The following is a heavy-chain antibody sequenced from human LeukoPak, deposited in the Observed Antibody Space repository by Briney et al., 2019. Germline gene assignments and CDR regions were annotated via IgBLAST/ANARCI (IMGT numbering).Heavy chain of an antibody. CDR1: GFTVSSNY. J-gene: IGHJ3*02. CDR2: IYSGGST. D-gene: IGHD3-3*01. Sequence: GGSLRLSCAASGFTVSSNYMSWVRQAPGKGLEWVSVIYSGGSTYYADSVKGRFTISRDNSKNTLYLQMNSLRAEDTAVYYCARKRVESVRPLDAFDIWGQGTMVTVSS. V-gene: IGHV3-53*01. CDR3: ARKRVESVRPLDAFDI.